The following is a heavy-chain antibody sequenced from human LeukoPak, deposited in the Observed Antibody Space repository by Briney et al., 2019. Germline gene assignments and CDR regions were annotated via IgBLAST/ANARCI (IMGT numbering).Heavy chain of an antibody. CDR1: GFTFSSYG. Sequence: GGSLRLSCAASGFTFSSYGMHWVRQAPGKGLEWVAVISYDGSNKYYADSVKGRFTISRDNSKNTLYLQMNSLRAEDTAVYYCAKPLSRRGLFGYWGQGTLVTVSS. J-gene: IGHJ4*02. CDR2: ISYDGSNK. CDR3: AKPLSRRGLFGY. V-gene: IGHV3-30*18. D-gene: IGHD3-16*01.